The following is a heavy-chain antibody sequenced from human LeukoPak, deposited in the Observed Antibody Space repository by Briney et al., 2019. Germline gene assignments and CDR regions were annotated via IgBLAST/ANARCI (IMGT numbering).Heavy chain of an antibody. Sequence: PSETLSLTCTVPGGSISSYYWSWIRQPPGKGLEWIGYIYYSGSTNYNPSLKSRVTISVDTSKNQFSLKLSSVTAADTAVYYCARGNLEWSSKPYGMDVGGQGTTVTVYS. CDR2: IYYSGST. D-gene: IGHD3-3*01. J-gene: IGHJ6*02. CDR3: ARGNLEWSSKPYGMDV. CDR1: GGSISSYY. V-gene: IGHV4-59*01.